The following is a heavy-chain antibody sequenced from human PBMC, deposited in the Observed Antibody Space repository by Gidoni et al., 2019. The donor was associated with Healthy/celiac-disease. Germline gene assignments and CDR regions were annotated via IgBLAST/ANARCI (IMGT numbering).Heavy chain of an antibody. CDR3: ARRLWGSFDY. D-gene: IGHD5-18*01. J-gene: IGHJ4*02. V-gene: IGHV3-21*01. CDR2: ISSSSSYI. Sequence: EVQLVESGGGLVKPGGSLRLSCAASGFTFSSYSMNWVRQAPGKGLAWVSSISSSSSYIYYADAVKGRFTISRDNAKNSLYLQMNSLRAEDTAVYYCARRLWGSFDYWGQGTLVTVSS. CDR1: GFTFSSYS.